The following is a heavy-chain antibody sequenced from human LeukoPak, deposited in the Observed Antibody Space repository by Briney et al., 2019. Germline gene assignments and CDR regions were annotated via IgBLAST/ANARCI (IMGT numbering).Heavy chain of an antibody. D-gene: IGHD1-26*01. J-gene: IGHJ4*02. V-gene: IGHV1-3*01. Sequence: GASVTVSCTASGYTFSSYAIDWVRQAPGQRLEWMGWINAGNGNTKYSQKFQGGVTITRDTSASTAYMEPSSLRSEDTAVYYCARYSRSYPDWGQGTLVTVSS. CDR2: INAGNGNT. CDR1: GYTFSSYA. CDR3: ARYSRSYPD.